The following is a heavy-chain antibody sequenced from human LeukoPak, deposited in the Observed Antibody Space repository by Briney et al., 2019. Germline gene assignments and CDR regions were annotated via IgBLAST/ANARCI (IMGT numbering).Heavy chain of an antibody. CDR3: ARENYSNYAQYFDY. Sequence: GGSLRLSCEASGFTFSQYWMHWVRQAPGKGLVWVSRIDPDGSSTNYADSVKGRFTISRDNAKNTLYLQLNSLRAEDTAVYYCARENYSNYAQYFDYGGQEPLVTVSS. V-gene: IGHV3-74*01. CDR2: IDPDGSST. J-gene: IGHJ4*02. D-gene: IGHD4-4*01. CDR1: GFTFSQYW.